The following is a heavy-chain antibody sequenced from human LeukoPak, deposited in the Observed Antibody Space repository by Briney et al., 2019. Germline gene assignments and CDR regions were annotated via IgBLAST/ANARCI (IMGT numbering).Heavy chain of an antibody. D-gene: IGHD3-22*01. Sequence: SSVKVSCKASGGTFSSYAISWVRQAPGQGLEWMGRIIPILGIANYAQMFQGRVTITADKSTSTAYMELSSLRSEDTAVYYCARVGDYDSSGYYWGQGTLVTVSS. J-gene: IGHJ4*02. V-gene: IGHV1-69*04. CDR1: GGTFSSYA. CDR2: IIPILGIA. CDR3: ARVGDYDSSGYY.